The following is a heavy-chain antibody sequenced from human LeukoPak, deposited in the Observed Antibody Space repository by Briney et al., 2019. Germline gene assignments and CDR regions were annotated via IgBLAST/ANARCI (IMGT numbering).Heavy chain of an antibody. J-gene: IGHJ6*02. Sequence: PSETLSLTCTVSGGSISSSSYYWGWIRQPPGKGLEWIGSIYYSGSTYYNPSLKSRVTISVDTSKNQFSLKLSSVTAADTAVYYCARDVYIAAAGVYYYYYGMDVWGQGTTVTVSS. CDR3: ARDVYIAAAGVYYYYYGMDV. CDR2: IYYSGST. V-gene: IGHV4-39*07. CDR1: GGSISSSSYY. D-gene: IGHD6-13*01.